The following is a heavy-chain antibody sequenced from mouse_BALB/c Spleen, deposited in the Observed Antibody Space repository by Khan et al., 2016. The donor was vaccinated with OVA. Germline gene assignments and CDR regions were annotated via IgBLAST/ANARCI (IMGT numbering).Heavy chain of an antibody. V-gene: IGHV2-6-4*01. CDR1: GFSLSRYN. Sequence: QVQLKQSGPGLVAPSQSLSITCTVSGFSLSRYNIHWVRQPPGKGLDWLGMIWGGGGTDYNSTLKSRLSIRKDNSKSQVLLKMNSLQTDDTAIYYCARAYYRYDGYYAMDYWGQGTAVTVSS. D-gene: IGHD2-14*01. CDR2: IWGGGGT. J-gene: IGHJ4*01. CDR3: ARAYYRYDGYYAMDY.